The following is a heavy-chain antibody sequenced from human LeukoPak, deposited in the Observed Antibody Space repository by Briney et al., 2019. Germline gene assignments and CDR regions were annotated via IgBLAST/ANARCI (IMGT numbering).Heavy chain of an antibody. CDR2: ISYDGSSK. CDR3: ASDYCGGDCYLDY. J-gene: IGHJ4*02. CDR1: GFTFSSYA. D-gene: IGHD2-21*02. Sequence: PGGSLRLSCAASGFTFSSYAMTWVRQAPGKGLEWVAVISYDGSSKYYADSVKGRLTISRDNSKNTLFLQMNSLRAEDTAVYYCASDYCGGDCYLDYWGQGTLVTVSS. V-gene: IGHV3-30*03.